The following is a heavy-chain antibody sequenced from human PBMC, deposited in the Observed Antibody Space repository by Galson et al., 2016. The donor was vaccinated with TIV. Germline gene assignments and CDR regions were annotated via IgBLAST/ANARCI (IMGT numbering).Heavy chain of an antibody. J-gene: IGHJ4*02. CDR1: GESLSGYH. D-gene: IGHD2-2*01. CDR2: VSHRGRT. CDR3: ARRGPNIVIVPAAGYFDS. V-gene: IGHV4-34*01. Sequence: SETLSLTCALSGESLSGYHWTWIRQAPGKGLEWIGEVSHRGRTNYNPSLESRVTISLVTSKNEFALKLTTVTAADTAVYYCARRGPNIVIVPAAGYFDSWGQGALVTVSS.